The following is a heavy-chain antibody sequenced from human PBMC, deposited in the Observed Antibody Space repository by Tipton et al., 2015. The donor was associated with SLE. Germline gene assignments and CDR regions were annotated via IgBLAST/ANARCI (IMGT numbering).Heavy chain of an antibody. J-gene: IGHJ4*02. V-gene: IGHV4-31*03. CDR3: ARAKVGIRGVTAFEDY. D-gene: IGHD3-10*01. Sequence: TLSLTCTVSGGSISSGGYYWSWIRQHPGKGLEWIGYISYSGSTYYNPSLKSRVNISVDTSKNQFSLKVNSVTAADTAVYYCARAKVGIRGVTAFEDYWGQGTLVSVSS. CDR2: ISYSGST. CDR1: GGSISSGGYY.